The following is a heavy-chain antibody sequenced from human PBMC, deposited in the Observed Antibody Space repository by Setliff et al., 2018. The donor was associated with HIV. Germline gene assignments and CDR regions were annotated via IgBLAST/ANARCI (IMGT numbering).Heavy chain of an antibody. D-gene: IGHD5-18*01. CDR2: INHSGST. J-gene: IGHJ4*02. Sequence: PSETLSLTCAVYGGSFSGYYWSWIRQPPGKGLEWIGEINHSGSTNYNPSLKSRVTISVDTSKNQFSLKLSSVAAADTAVYHCARGAYRDGYDYWGQGTLVTSPQ. V-gene: IGHV4-34*01. CDR1: GGSFSGYY. CDR3: ARGAYRDGYDY.